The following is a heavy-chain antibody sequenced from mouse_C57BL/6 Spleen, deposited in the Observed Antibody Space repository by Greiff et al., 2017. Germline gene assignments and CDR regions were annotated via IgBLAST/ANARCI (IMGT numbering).Heavy chain of an antibody. CDR3: ARKLVFDY. CDR2: IYYSGTI. V-gene: IGHV3-5*01. D-gene: IGHD4-1*01. CDR1: GIAITTGNYR. Sequence: EVQLVESGPGLVKPSQTVFLTCTVTGIAITTGNYRWSWIRQFPGNKLEWLGYIYYSGTITNSPSLTSRITITTHTPKNQFFLEMTSVSAEDTATYYGARKLVFDYWGQGTTLTVSS. J-gene: IGHJ2*01.